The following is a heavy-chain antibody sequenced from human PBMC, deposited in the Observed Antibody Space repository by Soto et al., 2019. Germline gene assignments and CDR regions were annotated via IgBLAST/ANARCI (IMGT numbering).Heavy chain of an antibody. Sequence: WWSLRLSCSASVFTFSSYSMSWLRQAPGKGLEWVSGFRTGGDDGTTYYADSVKGRFTISRDNSKNTLFLQMNSLRAEDTAIYYCAKKVNSGPGSQYFDYWGQGTLVTVSS. J-gene: IGHJ4*02. D-gene: IGHD3-10*01. CDR1: VFTFSSYS. CDR2: FRTGGDDGTT. V-gene: IGHV3-23*01. CDR3: AKKVNSGPGSQYFDY.